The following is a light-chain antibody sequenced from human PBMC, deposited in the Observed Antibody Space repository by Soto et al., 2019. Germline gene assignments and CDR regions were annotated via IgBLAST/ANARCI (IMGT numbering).Light chain of an antibody. Sequence: DIEMTQSPSSLSASLGNRVTITCQASQAFSNYLNWYQQKPGKAPKLLIYDASNLETGVPTRFSGTGSRTDFAFIISRLQPEDIASYYCQQYDNRPPNTFGQGTKVDLK. CDR1: QAFSNY. CDR3: QQYDNRPPNT. J-gene: IGKJ2*01. V-gene: IGKV1-33*01. CDR2: DAS.